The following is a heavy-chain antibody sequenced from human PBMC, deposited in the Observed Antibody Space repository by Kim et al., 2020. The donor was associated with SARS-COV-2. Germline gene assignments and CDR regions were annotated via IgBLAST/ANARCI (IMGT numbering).Heavy chain of an antibody. CDR1: GFTFSSYA. V-gene: IGHV3-23*01. CDR2: ISGSGGST. J-gene: IGHJ4*02. CDR3: AKLERGRYSGSYFGY. Sequence: GGSLRLSCAASGFTFSSYAMSWVRQAPGKGLEWVSAISGSGGSTYYADSVKGRFTISRDNSKNTLYLQMNSLRAEDTAVYYCAKLERGRYSGSYFGYWGQGTLVTVSS. D-gene: IGHD1-26*01.